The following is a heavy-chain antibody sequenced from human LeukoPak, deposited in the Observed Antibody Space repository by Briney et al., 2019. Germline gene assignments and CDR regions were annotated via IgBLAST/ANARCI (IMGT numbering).Heavy chain of an antibody. CDR2: IRYDGSNK. D-gene: IGHD6-19*01. Sequence: GGSLRLSCAAPGFTFSSYGMHWVRQAPGKGLEWVAFIRYDGSNKYYADSVKGRFTISRDNSKNTLYLQMNSLRAEDTAVYYCAKDDGISIAVAGTDYWGQGTLVTVSS. J-gene: IGHJ4*02. CDR1: GFTFSSYG. V-gene: IGHV3-30*02. CDR3: AKDDGISIAVAGTDY.